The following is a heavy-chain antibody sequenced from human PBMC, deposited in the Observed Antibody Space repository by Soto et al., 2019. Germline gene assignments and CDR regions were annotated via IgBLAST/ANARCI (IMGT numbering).Heavy chain of an antibody. CDR3: AKDSGYGDYGLSYFDY. J-gene: IGHJ4*02. CDR2: ISLNSGSI. Sequence: GGSLRLSCAASGFTFDDYAMHWGRQAPGKGLEWVSGISLNSGSIGYADSVKGRFTISRDNAKNSLYLQMNSLRAEDTALYYCAKDSGYGDYGLSYFDYWGQGTLVTVSS. D-gene: IGHD4-17*01. V-gene: IGHV3-9*01. CDR1: GFTFDDYA.